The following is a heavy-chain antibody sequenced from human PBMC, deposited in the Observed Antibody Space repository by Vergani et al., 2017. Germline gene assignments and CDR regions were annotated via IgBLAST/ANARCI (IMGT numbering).Heavy chain of an antibody. D-gene: IGHD3-22*01. CDR2: IYSGDET. CDR3: AIVTDYYDSSGYYLDY. J-gene: IGHJ4*02. CDR1: GSTVSGNY. Sequence: ELQLVESGGGLVQPGGSLRLSCAASGSTVSGNYMTWVRQAPGKGLEWVSHIYSGDETYYADSVKGRVTISRDTSKNTLHLQINNLRVEDTALYYCAIVTDYYDSSGYYLDYWGQGTLVTVSS. V-gene: IGHV3-66*02.